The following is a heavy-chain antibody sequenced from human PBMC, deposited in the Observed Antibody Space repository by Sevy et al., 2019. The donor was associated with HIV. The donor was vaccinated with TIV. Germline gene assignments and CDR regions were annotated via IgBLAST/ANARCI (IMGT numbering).Heavy chain of an antibody. CDR1: GGSISSGGYY. Sequence: SETLSLTCTVSGGSISSGGYYWSWIRQHPGKGLEWIGYMYYSGSTYYNPSLKSRVTISVDTSKNQFSLKLSSVTAADTAVYYCARVSGGSGWYTDYWGQGTLVTVSS. CDR3: ARVSGGSGWYTDY. V-gene: IGHV4-31*03. D-gene: IGHD6-19*01. J-gene: IGHJ4*02. CDR2: MYYSGST.